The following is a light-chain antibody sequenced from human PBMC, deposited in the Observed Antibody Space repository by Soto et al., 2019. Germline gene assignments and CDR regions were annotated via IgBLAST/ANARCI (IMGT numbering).Light chain of an antibody. CDR1: QSVTNNY. V-gene: IGKV3-20*01. J-gene: IGKJ1*01. CDR2: GAS. CDR3: QQYGSSPQT. Sequence: EIVLTQSPGTLSLSPGETVALSCRASQSVTNNYLAWYQQKRVQAPRLLIYGASNRATGIPDRFSGGGSGTYFILTIIRLEPEDFAVYYCQQYGSSPQTFGQGTKVEIK.